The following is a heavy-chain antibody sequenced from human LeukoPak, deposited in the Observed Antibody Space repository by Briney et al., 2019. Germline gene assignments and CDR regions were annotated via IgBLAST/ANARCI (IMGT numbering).Heavy chain of an antibody. V-gene: IGHV3-53*01. J-gene: IGHJ2*01. CDR3: ARVRGNTAMAPPHWYFDL. D-gene: IGHD5-18*01. CDR2: IYSGGST. CDR1: GFTVSSNY. Sequence: GGSLRLSCAASGFTVSSNYMSWVRQAPGKGLEWVSVIYSGGSTYYADSVKGRFTISRDNSKNTLYLQMNSLRAEDTAVYYCARVRGNTAMAPPHWYFDLWGRGTLVTVSS.